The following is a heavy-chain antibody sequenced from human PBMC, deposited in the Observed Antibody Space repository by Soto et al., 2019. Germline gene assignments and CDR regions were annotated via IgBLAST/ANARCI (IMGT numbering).Heavy chain of an antibody. CDR3: AIFPNQEFWSGYYTGSMDV. J-gene: IGHJ6*02. V-gene: IGHV1-69*13. CDR2: IIPIFGTA. Sequence: GSSVKVSCKASGGTFSSYAISWVRQAPGQGLEWMGGIIPIFGTANYAQKFQGRVTITADESTSTAYMELSSLRSEDTAVYYCAIFPNQEFWSGYYTGSMDVLCQGTTGTV. D-gene: IGHD3-3*01. CDR1: GGTFSSYA.